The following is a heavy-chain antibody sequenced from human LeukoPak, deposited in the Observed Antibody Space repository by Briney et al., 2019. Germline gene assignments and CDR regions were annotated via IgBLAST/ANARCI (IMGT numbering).Heavy chain of an antibody. V-gene: IGHV3-23*01. CDR2: ISGSGVAT. CDR1: GFTFRSYA. CDR3: AKDLGGEGGSGFPGY. J-gene: IGHJ4*02. D-gene: IGHD3-10*01. Sequence: GGSLRLSCAASGFTFRSYAVSWVRQAPGKGLDWVSSISGSGVATYSADSVKGRFTISRDNSKNTLYLQMNSLRAEDTAVYYCAKDLGGEGGSGFPGYWGQGTLVTVSS.